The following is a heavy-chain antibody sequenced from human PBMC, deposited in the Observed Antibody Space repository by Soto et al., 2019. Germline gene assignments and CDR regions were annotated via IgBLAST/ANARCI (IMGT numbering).Heavy chain of an antibody. Sequence: VKVSCKASGGTFSSYAISWVRQAPGQGLEWMGGIIPIFGTANYAQKFQGRVTITADKSTSTAYMELSSLRSEDTAVYYCARGAIFGVVIDYYYGMDVWGQGTTVTVSS. CDR3: ARGAIFGVVIDYYYGMDV. V-gene: IGHV1-69*06. J-gene: IGHJ6*02. CDR2: IIPIFGTA. D-gene: IGHD3-3*01. CDR1: GGTFSSYA.